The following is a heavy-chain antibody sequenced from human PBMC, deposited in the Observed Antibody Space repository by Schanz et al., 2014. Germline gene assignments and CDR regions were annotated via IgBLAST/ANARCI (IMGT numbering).Heavy chain of an antibody. CDR2: IIPILGME. V-gene: IGHV1-69*04. J-gene: IGHJ3*02. CDR1: GGTFSSYA. Sequence: QVQLVQSGAEVKKPGSSVKVSCKASGGTFSSYAFSWVRQAPGQGLEWMGKIIPILGMENYAQKFQGRVTITADISTSPASMALSSLRSDDSPLYYCARPMQYPYDTSGQVGAFDIWGQGTVVTVSS. CDR3: ARPMQYPYDTSGQVGAFDI. D-gene: IGHD3-22*01.